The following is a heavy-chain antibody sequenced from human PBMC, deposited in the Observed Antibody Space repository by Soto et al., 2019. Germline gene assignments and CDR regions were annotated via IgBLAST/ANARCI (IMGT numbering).Heavy chain of an antibody. CDR1: GFTFDDYA. CDR2: ISWNSGSI. Sequence: GGSLRLSCAASGFTFDDYAMHWVRQAPGKGLEWVSGISWNSGSIGYADSVKGRFTISRDNAKNSLYLQVNSLRAEDTALYYCAKAGSPRDIVVVPAALDYYYYGMDVWGQGTTVTVSS. J-gene: IGHJ6*02. CDR3: AKAGSPRDIVVVPAALDYYYYGMDV. D-gene: IGHD2-2*01. V-gene: IGHV3-9*01.